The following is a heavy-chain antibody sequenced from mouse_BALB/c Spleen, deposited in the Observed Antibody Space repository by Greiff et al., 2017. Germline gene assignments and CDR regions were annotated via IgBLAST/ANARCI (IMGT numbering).Heavy chain of an antibody. CDR3: TKKYGNYGFFDD. D-gene: IGHD2-10*02. J-gene: IGHJ2*01. Sequence: QVQLQQPGAELVKPGASVKMSCKASGYTFTSYWMHWVKQRPGQGLEWIGTIDPSDSYTSYNQKFKGKATLTVDTSSSTAYMQLSSLTSEDSAVYYCTKKYGNYGFFDDWGQGTTLTVSS. CDR2: IDPSDSYT. CDR1: GYTFTSYW. V-gene: IGHV1S127*01.